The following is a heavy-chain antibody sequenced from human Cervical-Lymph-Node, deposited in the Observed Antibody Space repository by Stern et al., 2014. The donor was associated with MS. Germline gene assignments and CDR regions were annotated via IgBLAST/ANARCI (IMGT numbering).Heavy chain of an antibody. J-gene: IGHJ6*02. Sequence: QVQLGQSGAEVKKPGSSVKVSCKASGGIFSSHATSWVRQAPGQGLEWMGGIIPVLGKADYAQKFQGRITIPADESTSTVYMELSSLKSEDTAVYYGAGGGGGRISMTTAVLYGLDVWGQGTTVTVS. D-gene: IGHD3-22*01. CDR2: IIPVLGKA. V-gene: IGHV1-69*01. CDR1: GGIFSSHA. CDR3: AGGGGGRISMTTAVLYGLDV.